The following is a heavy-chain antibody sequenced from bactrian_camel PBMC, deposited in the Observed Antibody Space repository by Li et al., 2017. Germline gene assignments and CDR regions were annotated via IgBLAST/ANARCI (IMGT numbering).Heavy chain of an antibody. D-gene: IGHD6*01. Sequence: HVQLVESGGGLVQPGGSLRLSCATSGLSFSTYGMRWVRQAPGKGLEWVSGILKDGRGTFSADSVKGRFTVSMGKSKNTVYLQMNSLKSEDMVLYYCAADGGGWSFRYWGQGTQVTVS. CDR3: AADGGGWSFRY. V-gene: IGHV3S5*01. CDR2: ILKDGRGT. CDR1: GLSFSTYG. J-gene: IGHJ4*01.